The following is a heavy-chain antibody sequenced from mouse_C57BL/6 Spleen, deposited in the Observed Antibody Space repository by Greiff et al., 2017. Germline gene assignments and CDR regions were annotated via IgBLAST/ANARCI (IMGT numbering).Heavy chain of an antibody. Sequence: QVQLKQSGAELVRPGASVTLSCKASGYTFTDYEMHWVKQTPVHGLEWIGAIDPETGGTAYNQKFKGKATLTADKSSSTAYMELRSLTSEDSAVCYCTSGYRDWFAYWGQGTLVTVSA. CDR2: IDPETGGT. J-gene: IGHJ3*01. V-gene: IGHV1-15*01. CDR3: TSGYRDWFAY. D-gene: IGHD2-2*01. CDR1: GYTFTDYE.